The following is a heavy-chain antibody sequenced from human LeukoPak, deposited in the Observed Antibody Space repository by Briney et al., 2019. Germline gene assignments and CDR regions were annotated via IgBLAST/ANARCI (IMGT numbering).Heavy chain of an antibody. Sequence: SGGSLRLSCAASGFTFDDHGMSWVRQVPGKGLEWVSGINWNGGSTGYADSVKGRFTISRDNAKNSLYLQMNSLRAEDTAVYYCARNSKVGYFDYWGQGTLVTVSS. D-gene: IGHD2/OR15-2a*01. V-gene: IGHV3-20*04. CDR3: ARNSKVGYFDY. J-gene: IGHJ4*02. CDR1: GFTFDDHG. CDR2: INWNGGST.